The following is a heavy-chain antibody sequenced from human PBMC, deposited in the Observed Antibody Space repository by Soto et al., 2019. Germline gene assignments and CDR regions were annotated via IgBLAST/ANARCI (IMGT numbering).Heavy chain of an antibody. CDR1: GFTFSNYA. J-gene: IGHJ6*02. V-gene: IGHV3-30-3*01. Sequence: QVQLVESGGGVVQPGRSLRLSCAASGFTFSNYAMYWVRQAPGKGLEWVAVISYDGNNKYYAVSVKGRFTISRDNSKNTLYLQMNSLRAEDTAVYYCARAGCDGGTCYTLVGLRYGMDVWGQGTTVTVSS. CDR3: ARAGCDGGTCYTLVGLRYGMDV. CDR2: ISYDGNNK. D-gene: IGHD2-15*01.